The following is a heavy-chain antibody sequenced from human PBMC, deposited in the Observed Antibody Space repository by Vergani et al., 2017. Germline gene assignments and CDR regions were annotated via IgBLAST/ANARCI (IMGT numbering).Heavy chain of an antibody. D-gene: IGHD3-10*01. CDR3: AVRPRVNLVGGEIVTKRTFDY. J-gene: IGHJ4*02. CDR1: GFSFTTYA. CDR2: INNDGHTN. V-gene: IGHV3-7*01. Sequence: EVQLLESGGDLVQPGGSLRLSCAASGFSFTTYAMSWVRQAPGKGLEWIGEINNDGHTNYNPSLESRVTVSRDTAKNQFSLNLMSVTAADTAMYYCAVRPRVNLVGGEIVTKRTFDYWSQGSLVTVSS.